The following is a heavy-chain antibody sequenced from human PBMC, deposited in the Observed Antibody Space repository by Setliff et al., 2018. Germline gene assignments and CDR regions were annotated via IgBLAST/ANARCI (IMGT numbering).Heavy chain of an antibody. D-gene: IGHD2-15*01. J-gene: IGHJ4*02. V-gene: IGHV3-23*01. Sequence: PGGSLRLSCAASGFTFSSYAMSWVRQAPGKGLEWVSAISGSGGSTYYADSVKGRSTISRDNSKNTLYLQMNSLRAEDTAVYYCAKRGPYCSGGTCHYYFDYWGQGTLVTVSS. CDR2: ISGSGGST. CDR3: AKRGPYCSGGTCHYYFDY. CDR1: GFTFSSYA.